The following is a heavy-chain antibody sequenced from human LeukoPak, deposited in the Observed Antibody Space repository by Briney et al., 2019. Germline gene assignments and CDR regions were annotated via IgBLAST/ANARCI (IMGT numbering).Heavy chain of an antibody. Sequence: GSLRLSCAASGFTFSSYWMSWVRQAPGKGLEWIGEIYHSGSTNYNPSLKSRVTISVDKSKNQFSLKLSSVTAADTAVYYCARDSIMITFGGVLASDFDYWGQGTLVTVSS. V-gene: IGHV4-4*02. D-gene: IGHD3-16*01. CDR3: ARDSIMITFGGVLASDFDY. J-gene: IGHJ4*02. CDR2: IYHSGST. CDR1: GFTFSSYW.